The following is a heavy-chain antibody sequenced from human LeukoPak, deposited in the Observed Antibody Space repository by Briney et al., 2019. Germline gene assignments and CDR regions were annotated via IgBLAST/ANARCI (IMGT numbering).Heavy chain of an antibody. Sequence: ASVKVSCKASGYTFTGYYMHWVRQAPGQGLEWMGGIVPLSGRVEYAQKFQGRVTINTGESTSTGYMELSNLRSKDTAMYYCARADWGDSTGYYWDYWGQGTLVTVSS. CDR1: GYTFTGYY. CDR3: ARADWGDSTGYYWDY. CDR2: IVPLSGRV. V-gene: IGHV1-69*05. D-gene: IGHD3-22*01. J-gene: IGHJ4*02.